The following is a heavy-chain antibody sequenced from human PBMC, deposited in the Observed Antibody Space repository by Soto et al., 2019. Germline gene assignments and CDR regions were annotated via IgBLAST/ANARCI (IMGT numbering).Heavy chain of an antibody. J-gene: IGHJ6*02. V-gene: IGHV4-34*01. CDR3: ARTGGMDL. CDR2: INHSGST. CDR1: GGSFTGYY. Sequence: QVQLQQWGAGLLKPSETLSLTCAVYGGSFTGYYWSWLRQPPGKGPEWIGEINHSGSTKYNPSLENLVTISVDTSKNQFSLKLNSVSAADTAVYYWARTGGMDLWSQGATVTVSS.